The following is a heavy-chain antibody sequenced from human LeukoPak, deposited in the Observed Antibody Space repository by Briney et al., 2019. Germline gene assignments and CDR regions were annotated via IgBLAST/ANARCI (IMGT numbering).Heavy chain of an antibody. J-gene: IGHJ4*02. D-gene: IGHD1-26*01. V-gene: IGHV3-43D*03. CDR1: GFTFDDYA. Sequence: GGSLRLSCAASGFTFDDYAMHWVRQAPGKGLEWVSLISWDGGSTYYADSVKGRLTISRDNSKNSLYLQMNSLRAEDTALYYCARDRTSDGRGLGYWGQGTLVTVSS. CDR2: ISWDGGST. CDR3: ARDRTSDGRGLGY.